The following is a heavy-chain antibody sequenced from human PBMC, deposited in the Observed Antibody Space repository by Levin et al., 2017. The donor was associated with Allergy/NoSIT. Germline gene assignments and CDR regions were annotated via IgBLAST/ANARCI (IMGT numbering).Heavy chain of an antibody. CDR1: GGTFSSYT. CDR3: ARAYSSGWYGFDY. CDR2: IIPILGIA. D-gene: IGHD6-19*01. J-gene: IGHJ4*02. V-gene: IGHV1-69*02. Sequence: SVKVSCKASGGTFSSYTISWVRQAPGQGLEWMGRIIPILGIANYAQKFQGRVTITADKSTSTAYMELSSLRSEDTAVYYCARAYSSGWYGFDYWGQGTLVTVSS.